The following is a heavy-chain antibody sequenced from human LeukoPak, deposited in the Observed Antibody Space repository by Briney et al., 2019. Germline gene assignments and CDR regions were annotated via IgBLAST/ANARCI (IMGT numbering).Heavy chain of an antibody. D-gene: IGHD3-22*01. V-gene: IGHV4-59*01. CDR2: ISYSGST. CDR3: ARDSSWDTSGYYDY. Sequence: SETLSLTCTVSGGSISSYYWSWIRQPPGKGLEWIGHISYSGSTNYNPSLKSRVTISLDTSKNQFSLRLSSVTAADTAVYYCARDSSWDTSGYYDYWGQGTLVTVSS. J-gene: IGHJ4*02. CDR1: GGSISSYY.